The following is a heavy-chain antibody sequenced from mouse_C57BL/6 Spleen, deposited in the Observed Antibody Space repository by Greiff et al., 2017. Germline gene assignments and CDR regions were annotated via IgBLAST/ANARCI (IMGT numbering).Heavy chain of an antibody. CDR3: ARNDYGYDGYAMDY. J-gene: IGHJ4*01. CDR1: GYTFTDYY. D-gene: IGHD2-2*01. V-gene: IGHV1-26*01. CDR2: INPNNGGT. Sequence: EVQLQQSGPELVKPGASVKISCKASGYTFTDYYMNWVKQSHGKSLEWIGDINPNNGGTSYNQKFKGKATLTVDTSSSTAYMELRSLTTEYSAVYYCARNDYGYDGYAMDYWGQGTSVTVSS.